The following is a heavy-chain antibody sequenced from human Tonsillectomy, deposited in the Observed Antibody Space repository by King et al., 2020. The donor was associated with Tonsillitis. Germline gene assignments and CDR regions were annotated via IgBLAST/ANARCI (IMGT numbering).Heavy chain of an antibody. V-gene: IGHV3-49*03. CDR2: IRSKAYGGTT. J-gene: IGHJ2*01. D-gene: IGHD3-16*01. CDR3: TRVLGGFEDFDL. Sequence: DVQLVESGGGLVQPGRPLRLSCTASGFTFADYAMSWFRQAPGKGLEWVGFIRSKAYGGTTEYAASVKGRFTISRDDSKSIAYLQMNSLKTEDTAVFYCTRVLGGFEDFDLWGRGTLVTVSS. CDR1: GFTFADYA.